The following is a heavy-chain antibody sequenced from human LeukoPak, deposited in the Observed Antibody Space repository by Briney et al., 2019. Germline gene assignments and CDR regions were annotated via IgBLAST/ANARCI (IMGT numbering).Heavy chain of an antibody. Sequence: GGSLRLSCAASGFSFSSYWMNWVRQGPGKGLEWVANIKKDGSEKYYVDSVKGRFTISRDNAKNSMYLQMNSLRAEDTAVYYCARGGAEWFGESRGDYWGQGTLVTVSS. CDR2: IKKDGSEK. CDR3: ARGGAEWFGESRGDY. CDR1: GFSFSSYW. D-gene: IGHD3-10*01. V-gene: IGHV3-7*05. J-gene: IGHJ4*02.